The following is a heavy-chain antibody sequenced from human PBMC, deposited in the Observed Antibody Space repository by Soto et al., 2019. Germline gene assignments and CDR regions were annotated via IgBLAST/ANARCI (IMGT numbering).Heavy chain of an antibody. J-gene: IGHJ4*02. CDR1: GFTFSSYG. Sequence: QVQLVESGGGVVQPGRSLRLSCAASGFTFSSYGMHWVRQAPGKGLEWVAVISYDGSNKYYADSVKGRFTISRDNSKTTLYLQMNSLIAEDTAVYYCAKGSTAMTYFDYWGQGTLVTVSS. V-gene: IGHV3-30*18. CDR2: ISYDGSNK. D-gene: IGHD5-18*01. CDR3: AKGSTAMTYFDY.